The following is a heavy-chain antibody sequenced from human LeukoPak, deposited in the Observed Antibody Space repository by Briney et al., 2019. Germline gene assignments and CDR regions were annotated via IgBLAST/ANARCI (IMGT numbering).Heavy chain of an antibody. CDR2: FDPEDGET. J-gene: IGHJ5*02. CDR1: GYTLTELS. D-gene: IGHD3/OR15-3a*01. CDR3: ATLDAVGCSAPRLTNNGFDP. Sequence: ASVNVSCKVSGYTLTELSMHWVRQAPGKGLEWMGGFDPEDGETIYAQKFQGRVTMTEDTSTDTAYMELSSLRSEDTAVYYCATLDAVGCSAPRLTNNGFDPWGQGTLVTVSS. V-gene: IGHV1-24*01.